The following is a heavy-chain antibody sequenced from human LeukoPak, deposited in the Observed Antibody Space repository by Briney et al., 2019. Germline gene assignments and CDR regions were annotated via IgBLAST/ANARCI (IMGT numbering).Heavy chain of an antibody. D-gene: IGHD3-10*01. J-gene: IGHJ5*02. CDR2: INPNSGGT. CDR3: ARDRFTMVRGVPDLDWFDP. CDR1: GYTFTGYY. Sequence: GASVKVSCKASGYTFTGYYMHWVRQAPGQGLEWMGWINPNSGGTNYAQKFQGRVTMTRDTSISTAYMELSRLRSDDTAVYYCARDRFTMVRGVPDLDWFDPWGQGTLVTVSS. V-gene: IGHV1-2*02.